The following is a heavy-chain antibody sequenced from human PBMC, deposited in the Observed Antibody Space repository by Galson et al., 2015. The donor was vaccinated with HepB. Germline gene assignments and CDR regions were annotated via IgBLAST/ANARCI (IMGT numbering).Heavy chain of an antibody. CDR2: ISYDGSNK. CDR1: GFTFSSYA. D-gene: IGHD3-16*01. CDR3: ARPRSYGYYFDY. V-gene: IGHV3-30*04. Sequence: SLRLSCAASGFTFSSYAMHWVRQAPGKGLEWVAVISYDGSNKYYADSVKGRFTISRDNSKNTLYLQMNSLRAEDTAVYYCARPRSYGYYFDYWGQGTLVTVSS. J-gene: IGHJ4*02.